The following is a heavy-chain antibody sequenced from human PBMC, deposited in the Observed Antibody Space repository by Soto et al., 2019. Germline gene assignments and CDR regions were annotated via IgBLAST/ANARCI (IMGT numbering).Heavy chain of an antibody. D-gene: IGHD6-19*01. V-gene: IGHV4-59*08. CDR1: GGAIGGYY. J-gene: IGHJ5*02. Sequence: KASETLSLTCSLSGGAIGGYYWSWIRQPPGKALEWIGYVSYSGSTDYHPSLKSRVSISIDTSKNQFSLKMISVTAADTAVYYFARHGADSGWFFFDPWGQGALVTVSS. CDR2: VSYSGST. CDR3: ARHGADSGWFFFDP.